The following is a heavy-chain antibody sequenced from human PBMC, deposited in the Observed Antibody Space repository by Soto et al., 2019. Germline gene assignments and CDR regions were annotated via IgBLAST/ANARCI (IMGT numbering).Heavy chain of an antibody. Sequence: QVRLVQSGAEVKKPGSSVKVSCKASGGTFSSYAFTWVRLAPGQGLEWMGGIVPIVGTANYAQKFQGRVTITADESTSTAYMELSSLISEDTAVYYCARALYFYDSSGYYPTYFDYWGQGTLVTVSS. J-gene: IGHJ4*02. V-gene: IGHV1-69*01. D-gene: IGHD3-22*01. CDR2: IVPIVGTA. CDR1: GGTFSSYA. CDR3: ARALYFYDSSGYYPTYFDY.